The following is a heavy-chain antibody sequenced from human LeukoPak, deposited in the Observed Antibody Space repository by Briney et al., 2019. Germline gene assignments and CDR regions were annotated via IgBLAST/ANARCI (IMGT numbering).Heavy chain of an antibody. J-gene: IGHJ4*02. Sequence: GGTLRLSCVASGFTFSNYGMNWVRQTPGKGLEWVSAISGSGGSTYYADSVKGRFTISRDNSKNTLYLQMNSLRAEDTAVYYCAKDLAKITMVRGVISGFDYWGQGTLVTVSS. V-gene: IGHV3-23*01. D-gene: IGHD3-10*01. CDR3: AKDLAKITMVRGVISGFDY. CDR1: GFTFSNYG. CDR2: ISGSGGST.